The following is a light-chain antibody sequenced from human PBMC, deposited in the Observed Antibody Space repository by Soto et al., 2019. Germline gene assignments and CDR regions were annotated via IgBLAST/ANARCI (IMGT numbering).Light chain of an antibody. Sequence: EIVLTQSPATLSLSPGERATLSCRASQSLNSYLAWIQQKPGQAPRLLIYDASNRATGIPARFSGSGSGTDFTLTISSLEPADFAVYYCQQRRDWPLTFGGGTKVEIK. CDR3: QQRRDWPLT. CDR2: DAS. J-gene: IGKJ4*01. V-gene: IGKV3-11*01. CDR1: QSLNSY.